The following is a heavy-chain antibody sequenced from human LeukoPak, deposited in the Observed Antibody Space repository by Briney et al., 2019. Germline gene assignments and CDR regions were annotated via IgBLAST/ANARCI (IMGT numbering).Heavy chain of an antibody. J-gene: IGHJ4*02. CDR2: ISAYNGNT. V-gene: IGHV1-18*01. CDR3: ARDLGIAAAEGIDY. CDR1: GYTFTSYG. Sequence: GASVKVSCKASGYTFTSYGISWVRQAPGQGLEWMGWISAYNGNTNYAQKLQGRVTMTTDTSTSTAYTELRSLRSDDTAVYYCARDLGIAAAEGIDYWGQGTLVTVSS. D-gene: IGHD6-13*01.